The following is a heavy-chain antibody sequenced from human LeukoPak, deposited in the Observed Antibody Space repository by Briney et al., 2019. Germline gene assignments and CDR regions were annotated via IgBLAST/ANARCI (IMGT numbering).Heavy chain of an antibody. J-gene: IGHJ4*02. Sequence: EASVKVSCKASGCSFSDYAIQWVRQAPGQRLEWMGWINAGNGKTKYSQNFQGRGTITRDRSASTAYMELSSLRSEDTSIYYCARGRWTATETTYYLDYWGQGTLVTVSS. D-gene: IGHD4-17*01. CDR3: ARGRWTATETTYYLDY. V-gene: IGHV1-3*01. CDR1: GCSFSDYA. CDR2: INAGNGKT.